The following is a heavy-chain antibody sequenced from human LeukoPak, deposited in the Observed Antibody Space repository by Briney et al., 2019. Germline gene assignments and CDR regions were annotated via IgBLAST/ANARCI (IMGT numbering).Heavy chain of an antibody. CDR2: IYYSGST. Sequence: SQTLSLTCTVSGGSISSGGYYWSWIRQHPGKGLEWIGYIYYSGSTNYNPSLKSRVTISVDTSKNQFSLKLSSVTAADTAVYYCARRGRDTAMVPFFDYWGQGTLVTVSS. CDR3: ARRGRDTAMVPFFDY. V-gene: IGHV4-31*03. D-gene: IGHD5-18*01. J-gene: IGHJ4*02. CDR1: GGSISSGGYY.